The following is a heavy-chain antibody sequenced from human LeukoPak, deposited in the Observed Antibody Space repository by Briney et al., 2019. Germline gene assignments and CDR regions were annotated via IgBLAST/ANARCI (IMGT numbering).Heavy chain of an antibody. CDR2: IYSGGTT. CDR1: GFTVSSNY. CDR3: ARDRGSYGMDV. Sequence: GGSLRLSCAASGFTVSSNYMSWVRQAPGKGLEWVSVIYSGGTTNYADSVKGRFTISRDNSKNTLFLQMNSLRAEDTAVYYCARDRGSYGMDVWGQGTTVTVSS. V-gene: IGHV3-53*01. D-gene: IGHD1-26*01. J-gene: IGHJ6*02.